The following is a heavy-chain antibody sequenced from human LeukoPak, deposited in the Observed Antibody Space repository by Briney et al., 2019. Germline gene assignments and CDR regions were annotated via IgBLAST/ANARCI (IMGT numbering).Heavy chain of an antibody. CDR1: GFTFRPYA. V-gene: IGHV3-23*01. D-gene: IGHD5-12*01. CDR3: ARWIYYFDS. J-gene: IGHJ4*02. Sequence: PGGSLRLSCAASGFTFRPYAMNWVRQAQGKGLEWVSAISSSSDSPLYADSVKGRFTISRDNSRNILYLQMNSLRAEDTAIYHCARWIYYFDSWGQGTLVTVSS. CDR2: ISSSSDSP.